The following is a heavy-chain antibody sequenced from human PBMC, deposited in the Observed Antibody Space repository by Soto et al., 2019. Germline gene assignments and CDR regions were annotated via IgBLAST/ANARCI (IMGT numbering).Heavy chain of an antibody. V-gene: IGHV4-59*01. CDR1: GGSISSYY. CDR3: SRRYGPSCDH. D-gene: IGHD4-17*01. Sequence: QVQLQESGPEMVKPSETLSLTCTVSGGSISSYYWSWIRQPPGTGLEWIGYIYDSGGTNDDPSLNSRLPITVDTSKNQFSLYLCAVTAADTAVYCCSRRYGPSCDHWGQGTLVTVSS. J-gene: IGHJ5*02. CDR2: IYDSGGT.